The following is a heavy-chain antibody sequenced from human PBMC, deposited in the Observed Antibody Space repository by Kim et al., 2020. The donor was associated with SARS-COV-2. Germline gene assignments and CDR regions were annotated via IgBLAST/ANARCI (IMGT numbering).Heavy chain of an antibody. D-gene: IGHD3-9*01. CDR3: ARDMYYDILTGSLGYYGMDV. CDR2: IKQDGSEK. J-gene: IGHJ6*02. CDR1: GFTFSSYW. Sequence: GGSLRLSCAASGFTFSSYWMSWVRQAPGKGLEWVANIKQDGSEKYYVDSVKGRFTISRDNAKNSLYLQMNSLRAEDMAVYYCARDMYYDILTGSLGYYGMDVWGQGTTVTVSS. V-gene: IGHV3-7*03.